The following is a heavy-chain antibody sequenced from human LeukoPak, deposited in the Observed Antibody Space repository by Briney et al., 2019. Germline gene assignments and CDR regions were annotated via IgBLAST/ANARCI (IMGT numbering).Heavy chain of an antibody. CDR1: GFTFSSYA. Sequence: GGSLGLSCAASGFTFSSYAMHWVRQAPGKGLEWVAVISYDGSNKYYADSVKGRFTISRDNSKNTLYLQMNSLRAEDTAVFYCARDPYYYDTSGYYYDYWGQGTLVTVSS. CDR2: ISYDGSNK. V-gene: IGHV3-30-3*01. CDR3: ARDPYYYDTSGYYYDY. D-gene: IGHD3-22*01. J-gene: IGHJ4*02.